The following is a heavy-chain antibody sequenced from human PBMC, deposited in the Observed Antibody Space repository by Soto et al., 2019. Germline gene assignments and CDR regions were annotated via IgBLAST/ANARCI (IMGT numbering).Heavy chain of an antibody. D-gene: IGHD3-22*01. V-gene: IGHV1-3*01. J-gene: IGHJ4*03. CDR1: GYSFTSYA. CDR3: AREAYYYESRGYYPRDY. CDR2: INSGNGNT. Sequence: ASVKVSCKASGYSFTSYAIHWMRQAPGQRLEWMGWINSGNGNTKDPQKFQGRVTITTDTSTSTVYMEVSSLRSEDTAVYYCAREAYYYESRGYYPRDYWGQGTLVTVSS.